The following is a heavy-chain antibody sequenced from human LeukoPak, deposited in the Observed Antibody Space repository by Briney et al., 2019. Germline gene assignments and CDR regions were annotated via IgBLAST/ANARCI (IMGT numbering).Heavy chain of an antibody. Sequence: PSETLSLTCTVSGGSISSHYWSWIRQPPGKGLEWIGYIYYSGSTNYNPSLKSRVTISVDTSKNQFSLKLSSVTAADTAVYYCARDRAAPPAYYYMDVWGKGTTVTVSS. J-gene: IGHJ6*03. CDR2: IYYSGST. V-gene: IGHV4-59*11. CDR1: GGSISSHY. CDR3: ARDRAAPPAYYYMDV.